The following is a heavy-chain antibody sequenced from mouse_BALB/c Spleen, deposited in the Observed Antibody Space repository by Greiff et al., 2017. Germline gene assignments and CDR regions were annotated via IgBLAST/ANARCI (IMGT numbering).Heavy chain of an antibody. CDR2: ISYSGST. J-gene: IGHJ2*01. D-gene: IGHD1-1*01. V-gene: IGHV3-8*02. CDR1: GDSITSGY. CDR3: ARYDYGSSHFDY. Sequence: EVQLQQSGPSLVKPSQTLSLTCSVTGDSITSGYWNWIRKFPGNKLEYMGYISYSGSTYYNPSLKSRISITRDTSKNQYYLQLNSVTTEDTATYYCARYDYGSSHFDYWGQGTTLTVSS.